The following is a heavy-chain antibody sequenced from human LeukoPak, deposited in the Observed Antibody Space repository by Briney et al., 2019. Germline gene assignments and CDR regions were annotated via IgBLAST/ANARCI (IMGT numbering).Heavy chain of an antibody. CDR2: IYPGDSDT. D-gene: IGHD1/OR15-1a*01. CDR3: ARRPTDLSTGTIFDY. CDR1: GYSFTSYW. J-gene: IGHJ4*02. V-gene: IGHV5-51*01. Sequence: GESLKISCKGSGYSFTSYWIGWVRQMPGKGLEWMGIIYPGDSDTRYSPSFQGQVTISADKSISTAYLQWSSLKASDTAMYYCARRPTDLSTGTIFDYWGQGTLVTVSS.